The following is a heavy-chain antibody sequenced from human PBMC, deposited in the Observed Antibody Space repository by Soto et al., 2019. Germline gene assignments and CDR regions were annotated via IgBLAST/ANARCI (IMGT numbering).Heavy chain of an antibody. Sequence: QVQLQESGPGLVKPSGTLSLTCAVSGGSISSNNWWTWVRQPPGKGLEWIGEIYHSGNTNCDPSLKRRVTILLDKSKNQFSLRVNSMTAADTAIYYCAAHAGNTYGPLDSWGQGNLVTVSS. CDR1: GGSISSNNW. CDR2: IYHSGNT. J-gene: IGHJ5*01. CDR3: AAHAGNTYGPLDS. D-gene: IGHD3-10*01. V-gene: IGHV4-4*02.